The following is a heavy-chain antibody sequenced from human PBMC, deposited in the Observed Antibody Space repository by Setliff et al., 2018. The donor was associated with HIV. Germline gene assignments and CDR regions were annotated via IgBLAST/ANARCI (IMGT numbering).Heavy chain of an antibody. CDR1: GYSISNGYY. CDR2: IYHSGST. Sequence: PSETLSLTCAVSGYSISNGYYWGWIRQPPGKGLEWIGSIYHSGSTYYNPSLKSRVTISVDTSKNQFSLKLSSVTAADTAVYYCARHSGGSFYNFWSGDYYYYGMDVWGQGTTVTVSS. D-gene: IGHD3-3*01. CDR3: ARHSGGSFYNFWSGDYYYYGMDV. V-gene: IGHV4-38-2*01. J-gene: IGHJ6*02.